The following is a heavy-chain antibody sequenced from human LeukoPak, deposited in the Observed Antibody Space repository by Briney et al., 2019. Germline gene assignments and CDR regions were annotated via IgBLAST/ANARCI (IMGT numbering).Heavy chain of an antibody. J-gene: IGHJ4*02. CDR1: GYTFTSYD. CDR3: ARGVRDFWSGQNFDY. V-gene: IGHV1-8*01. CDR2: MNPNSGNT. Sequence: GESLKISCKASGYTFTSYDINWVRQATGQGLEWMGWMNPNSGNTGYAQKFQGRVTMTRNTSISTAYMELSSLRSEDTAVYYCARGVRDFWSGQNFDYWGQGTLVTVSS. D-gene: IGHD3-3*01.